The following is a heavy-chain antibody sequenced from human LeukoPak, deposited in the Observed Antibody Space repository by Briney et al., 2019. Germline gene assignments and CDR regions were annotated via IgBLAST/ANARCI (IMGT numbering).Heavy chain of an antibody. CDR3: AKGSYYDSSGYYYFDY. J-gene: IGHJ4*02. CDR1: GFTFSSYA. Sequence: GGSLRLSCAASGFTFSSYAMNWVRQAPGKGLEWVTGISASSSIYYADSVKGRFTISRDNSKNTLYLQVNSLRADDTAVYYCAKGSYYDSSGYYYFDYWGQGTPVTVSS. CDR2: ISASSSI. D-gene: IGHD3-22*01. V-gene: IGHV3-23*01.